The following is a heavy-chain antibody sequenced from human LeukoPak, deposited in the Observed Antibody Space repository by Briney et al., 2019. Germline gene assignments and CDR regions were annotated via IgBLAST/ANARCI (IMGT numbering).Heavy chain of an antibody. CDR1: GGSISSYY. Sequence: SETLSLTCTVSGGSISSYYWNWIRQPPGKGLEWIGYVYYSGSTNYNPSLKSRVTISVDTSKNQFSLKLSSVTAADTAVYHCARGDSPRDYFDYWGQGTLVTVSS. CDR3: ARGDSPRDYFDY. V-gene: IGHV4-59*01. D-gene: IGHD3-22*01. J-gene: IGHJ4*02. CDR2: VYYSGST.